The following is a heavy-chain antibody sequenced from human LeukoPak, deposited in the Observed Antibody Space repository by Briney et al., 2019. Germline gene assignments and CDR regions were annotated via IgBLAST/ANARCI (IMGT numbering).Heavy chain of an antibody. CDR3: AKVPFGDSSGYYPDY. V-gene: IGHV3-23*01. D-gene: IGHD3-22*01. CDR1: GFTFSNAW. Sequence: GGSLRLSCAASGFTFSNAWMSWVRQAPGKGLEWVSAISGSGGSTYYADSVKGRFTISRDNSKNTLYLQMNSLRAEDTAVYYCAKVPFGDSSGYYPDYWGQGTLVTVFS. J-gene: IGHJ4*02. CDR2: ISGSGGST.